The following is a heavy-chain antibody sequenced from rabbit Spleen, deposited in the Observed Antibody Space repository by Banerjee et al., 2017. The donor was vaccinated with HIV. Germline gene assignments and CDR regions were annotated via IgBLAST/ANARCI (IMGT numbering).Heavy chain of an antibody. CDR3: VRDTWNFNL. CDR1: GFDFSSYY. V-gene: IGHV1S7*01. J-gene: IGHJ4*01. CDR2: IDPFFGTT. D-gene: IGHD3-1*01. Sequence: HLKESGGGLVQPGGSLTLSCKGSGFDFSSYYMSWVRQAPGKGLEWIGYIDPFFGTTYYASWVNGRFTISSHNAQNTLYLQLNSLTAADTATYFCVRDTWNFNLWGQGTLVTVS.